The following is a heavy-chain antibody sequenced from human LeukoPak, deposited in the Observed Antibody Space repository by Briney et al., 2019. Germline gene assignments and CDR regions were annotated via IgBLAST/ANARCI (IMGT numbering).Heavy chain of an antibody. CDR2: IIPILGIA. J-gene: IGHJ4*02. CDR3: ASGPNYYGSGSYYIAPSLDY. D-gene: IGHD3-10*01. Sequence: SVKVSCKASGGTFSSYAISWVRQAPGQGLEWMGRIIPILGIANYAQKFQGRVTITADKSTSTAYMELSSLRSEDTAVYYCASGPNYYGSGSYYIAPSLDYCGQGTLVTVSS. V-gene: IGHV1-69*04. CDR1: GGTFSSYA.